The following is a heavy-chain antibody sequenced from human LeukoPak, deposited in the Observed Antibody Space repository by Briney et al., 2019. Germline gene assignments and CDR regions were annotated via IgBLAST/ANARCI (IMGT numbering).Heavy chain of an antibody. V-gene: IGHV3-66*04. Sequence: GGSLRLSCAASGFTFSSYSMNWVRQAPGKGLGWVSLIYSDGSGGSTYYADSVKGRFTISRDNSKNTLYLQMNSLRVEDTAVYYCARRGRAAHAFDIWGQGTMVTVSS. CDR3: ARRGRAAHAFDI. J-gene: IGHJ3*02. CDR1: GFTFSSYS. D-gene: IGHD6-6*01. CDR2: IYSDGSGGST.